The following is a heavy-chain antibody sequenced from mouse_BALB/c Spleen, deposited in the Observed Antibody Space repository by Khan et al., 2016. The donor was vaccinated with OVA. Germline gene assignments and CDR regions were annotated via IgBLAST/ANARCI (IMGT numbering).Heavy chain of an antibody. D-gene: IGHD1-1*02. CDR2: IDPANGNT. J-gene: IGHJ4*01. CDR3: ARGGWSYAMDY. CDR1: GFNIEDTY. Sequence: VRLQQSGAELVKPGASVKLSCTASGFNIEDTYIHWVMQRPEQGLEWIGRIDPANGNTKYDPKFQAKATITADTSSNTAYLHLSSLTSEDTAVDFCARGGWSYAMDYWGQGTSVTVSS. V-gene: IGHV14-3*02.